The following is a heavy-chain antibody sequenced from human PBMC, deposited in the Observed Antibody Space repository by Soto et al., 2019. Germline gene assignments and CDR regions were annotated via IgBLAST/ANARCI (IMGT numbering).Heavy chain of an antibody. D-gene: IGHD7-27*01. Sequence: QVQLQQWGAGLLKLSETLSLTCAVYGGSFSGYYWSWIRQPPGKGLEWIGEINHSGSTNYNPSLKSRVTISVDTSKNQFSLKLSSVTAADTAVYYCARSLLGYNWFDPWGQGTLVTVSS. V-gene: IGHV4-34*01. CDR2: INHSGST. CDR1: GGSFSGYY. CDR3: ARSLLGYNWFDP. J-gene: IGHJ5*02.